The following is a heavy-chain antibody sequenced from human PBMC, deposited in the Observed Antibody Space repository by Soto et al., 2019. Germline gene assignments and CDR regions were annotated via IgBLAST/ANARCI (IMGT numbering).Heavy chain of an antibody. D-gene: IGHD2-21*02. J-gene: IGHJ2*01. Sequence: SVKVSCKASGGTFSSYAISWVRQAPGQGLEWMGGIIPIFGTANYAQKFQGRVTITADKSTSTAYMELSSLRSEDTAVYYCARAIAYCGGDCYPPYWYFDLWGRGTLVTVSS. CDR3: ARAIAYCGGDCYPPYWYFDL. CDR1: GGTFSSYA. CDR2: IIPIFGTA. V-gene: IGHV1-69*06.